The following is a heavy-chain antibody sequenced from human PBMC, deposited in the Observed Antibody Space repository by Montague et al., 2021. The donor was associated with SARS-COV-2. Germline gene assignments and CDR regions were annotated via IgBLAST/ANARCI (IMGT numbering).Heavy chain of an antibody. D-gene: IGHD1-26*01. CDR1: GFTFSSYA. CDR2: IYSGGSST. CDR3: AKSSGSYGDYFDY. V-gene: IGHV3-23*03. Sequence: SLRLSCAASGFTFSSYAMSWVRQAPGKGLEWVPVIYSGGSSTFYADSVKGRFTISRDKSKNTLYLQMNSLRAEDTAVYYCAKSSGSYGDYFDYWGQGTLVTVSS. J-gene: IGHJ4*02.